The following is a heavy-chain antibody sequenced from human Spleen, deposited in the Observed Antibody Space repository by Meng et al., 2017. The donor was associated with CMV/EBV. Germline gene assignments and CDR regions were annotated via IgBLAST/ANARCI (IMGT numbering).Heavy chain of an antibody. J-gene: IGHJ6*02. CDR1: GFTFSSYG. Sequence: GGSLRLSCAASGFTFSSYGMHWVRQAPGKGLEWVAFIRYDVSNKYYADSVKGRFTISRDNSKNTLYLQMNSLRADDTAVYYCVKGGAAYAMDVWGQGTTVTVSS. V-gene: IGHV3-30*02. CDR2: IRYDVSNK. D-gene: IGHD5-12*01. CDR3: VKGGAAYAMDV.